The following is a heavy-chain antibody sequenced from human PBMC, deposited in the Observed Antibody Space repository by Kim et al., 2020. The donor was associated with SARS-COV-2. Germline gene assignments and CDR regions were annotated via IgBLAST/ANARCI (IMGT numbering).Heavy chain of an antibody. D-gene: IGHD2-2*01. CDR1: GFTFSSYA. CDR2: ISYDGSNK. CDR3: ANQLLYYYYGMDV. J-gene: IGHJ6*02. V-gene: IGHV3-30-3*01. Sequence: GGSLRLSCAASGFTFSSYAMHWVRQAPGKGLEWVAVISYDGSNKYYADSVKGRFTISRDNSKNTLYLQMNSLRAEDTAVYYCANQLLYYYYGMDVWGQGTTVTVSS.